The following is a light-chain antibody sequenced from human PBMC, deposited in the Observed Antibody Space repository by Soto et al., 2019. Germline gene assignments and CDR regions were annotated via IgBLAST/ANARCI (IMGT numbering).Light chain of an antibody. CDR3: QQYNNWPGT. CDR2: GAS. Sequence: EIVMTQSPATLYVSPGERATLSCRASQSVSSNLAWYQHKPGQAPRLLIYGASTRATGIPARFSGSGSGTEFTLTISSLQSEDFAVYYCQQYNNWPGTFGQGNKVDSK. CDR1: QSVSSN. V-gene: IGKV3-15*01. J-gene: IGKJ1*01.